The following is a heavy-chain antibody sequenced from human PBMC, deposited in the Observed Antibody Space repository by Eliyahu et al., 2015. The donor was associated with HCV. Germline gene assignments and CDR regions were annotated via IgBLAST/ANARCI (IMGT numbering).Heavy chain of an antibody. CDR3: AKCEGPTIAAAGNYYGMDV. Sequence: EVQLLESGGGLVQPGGSLXLXCAXSGFPFXSXAXSWVRQAPGKGLEWVSVIRGSGGSTYYADSVKGRFTISRDNSKNTLYLQMNSLRAEDTAVYYCAKCEGPTIAAAGNYYGMDVWGQGTTVTVSS. CDR2: IRGSGGST. J-gene: IGHJ6*02. V-gene: IGHV3-23*01. D-gene: IGHD6-13*01. CDR1: GFPFXSXA.